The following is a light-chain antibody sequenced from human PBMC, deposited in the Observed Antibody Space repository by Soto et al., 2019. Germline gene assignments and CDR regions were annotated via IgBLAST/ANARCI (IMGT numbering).Light chain of an antibody. CDR1: SSNIGAGYD. CDR3: QSYDDSLSSSV. V-gene: IGLV1-40*01. CDR2: GNS. J-gene: IGLJ1*01. Sequence: QSVLTQPPSVSGAPGQRVTLSCTGSSSNIGAGYDVHWYQQLPGTAPKLLIFGNSNRPSGVPDRFSGSRSDTSASLAITGLQAEDEADYYCQSYDDSLSSSVFGTGTKLTVL.